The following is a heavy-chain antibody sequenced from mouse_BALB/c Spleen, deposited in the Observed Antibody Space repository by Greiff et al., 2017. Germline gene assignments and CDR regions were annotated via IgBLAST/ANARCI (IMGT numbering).Heavy chain of an antibody. D-gene: IGHD1-2*01. CDR1: GYTFTDYN. CDR3: ARCPHYYGSLYYFDY. CDR2: IYPYNGGT. Sequence: EVQLQQSGPELVKPGASVKISCKASGYTFTDYNMHWVKQSHGKSLEWIGYIYPYNGGTGYNQKFKSKATLTVDNSSSTAYMELRSLTSEDSAVYYCARCPHYYGSLYYFDYWGQGTTLTVSS. J-gene: IGHJ2*01. V-gene: IGHV1S29*02.